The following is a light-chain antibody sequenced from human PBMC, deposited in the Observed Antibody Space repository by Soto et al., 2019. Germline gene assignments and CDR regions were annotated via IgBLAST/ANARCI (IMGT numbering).Light chain of an antibody. CDR3: QQYGSSPS. J-gene: IGKJ3*01. CDR2: GAS. CDR1: QSVSSSY. V-gene: IGKV3-20*01. Sequence: EIVLTPSPATLSLSPGERATLSCMASQSVSSSYLAWYQQKPGQAPRLLIYGASSRATGIPDRFSGSGSGTDFTLTISRLEPEDFAVYYCQQYGSSPSFGPGTKVDIK.